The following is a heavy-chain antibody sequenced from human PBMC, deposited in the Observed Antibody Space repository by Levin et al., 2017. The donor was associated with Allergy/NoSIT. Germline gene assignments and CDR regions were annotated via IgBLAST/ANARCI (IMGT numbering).Heavy chain of an antibody. CDR3: ARVPDHYSNYGMDV. J-gene: IGHJ6*02. CDR2: ISSSSSYI. Sequence: GESLKISCAASGFTFSSYSMNWVRQAPGKGLEWVSSISSSSSYIYYADSVKGRFTISRDNAKNSLYLQMNSLRAEDTAVYYCARVPDHYSNYGMDVWGQGTTVTVSS. V-gene: IGHV3-21*01. CDR1: GFTFSSYS. D-gene: IGHD4-11*01.